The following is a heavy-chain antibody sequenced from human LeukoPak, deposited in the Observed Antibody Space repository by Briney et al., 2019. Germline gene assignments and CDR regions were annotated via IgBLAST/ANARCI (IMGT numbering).Heavy chain of an antibody. V-gene: IGHV1-2*01. J-gene: IGHJ4*02. D-gene: IGHD5-24*01. CDR1: GYTFTGYY. CDR2: INPNSGGT. Sequence: ASVKVSCKASGYTFTGYYMHWVRQAPGQGLEWMGWINPNSGGTNYAQKFQGRVTSTRDTSISTAYMELSRLRSDDPAVYYCESVMVEMATIPGFDYWGQGTLVTVS. CDR3: ESVMVEMATIPGFDY.